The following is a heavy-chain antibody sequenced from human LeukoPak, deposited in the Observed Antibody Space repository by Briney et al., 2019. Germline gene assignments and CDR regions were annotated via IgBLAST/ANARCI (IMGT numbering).Heavy chain of an antibody. CDR3: AREGSYYDSSGYYLGGYFDY. D-gene: IGHD3-22*01. J-gene: IGHJ4*02. V-gene: IGHV4-38-2*02. CDR2: IYHSGST. CDR1: GYSISSGYY. Sequence: SETLSLTCTVSGYSISSGYYWGWIRQPPGKGLEWIGSIYHSGSTYYNPSLKSRVTISVDTSKNQFSLKLSSVTAADTAVYYCAREGSYYDSSGYYLGGYFDYWGQGTLVTVPS.